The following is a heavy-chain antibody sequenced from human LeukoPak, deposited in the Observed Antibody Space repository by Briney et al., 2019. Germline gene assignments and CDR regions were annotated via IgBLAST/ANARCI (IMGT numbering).Heavy chain of an antibody. CDR2: IYYSGST. J-gene: IGHJ4*02. V-gene: IGHV4-59*01. CDR1: GGSISNYY. Sequence: SETLSLTCTVSGGSISNYYLNWIRQPPGKGLEWIGYIYYSGSTNYNPSLKSRVTISVDTSKNQFSLKLNSVTAADTAVYYCARMSRTYFDYWGQGTLVTVSS. CDR3: ARMSRTYFDY.